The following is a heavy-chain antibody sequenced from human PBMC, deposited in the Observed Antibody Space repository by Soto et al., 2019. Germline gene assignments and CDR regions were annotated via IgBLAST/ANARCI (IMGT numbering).Heavy chain of an antibody. V-gene: IGHV4-34*01. Sequence: PSETLSLTCAVYGGSFSGYYWSWIRQPPGKGLEWIGEINHSGSTNYNPSLKSRVTISVDTSKNQFSLKLSSVTAEDTAVYYCARGLHSLFDYWGQGTLVTVSS. CDR1: GGSFSGYY. CDR3: ARGLHSLFDY. J-gene: IGHJ4*02. CDR2: INHSGST. D-gene: IGHD2-21*01.